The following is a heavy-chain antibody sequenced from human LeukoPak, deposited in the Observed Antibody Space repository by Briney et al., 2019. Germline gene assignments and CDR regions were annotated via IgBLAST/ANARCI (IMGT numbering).Heavy chain of an antibody. J-gene: IGHJ3*02. CDR2: IWYDGSNK. D-gene: IGHD3-16*01. CDR1: GFTFSSYG. V-gene: IGHV3-33*01. Sequence: GGSLRLSCAASGFTFSSYGMHWVRQAPGKGLEWVAVIWYDGSNKYYADSVKGRFTISRDNPKNTLYLQMNSLRAEDTAVYYCARSGELWAFDIWGQGTMVTVSS. CDR3: ARSGELWAFDI.